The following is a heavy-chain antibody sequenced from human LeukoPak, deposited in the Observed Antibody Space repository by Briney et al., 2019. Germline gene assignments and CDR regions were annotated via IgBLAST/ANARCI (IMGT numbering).Heavy chain of an antibody. V-gene: IGHV4-59*01. CDR1: GGSISSYY. CDR3: ARDRPASYFDY. CDR2: IYYSGST. J-gene: IGHJ4*02. Sequence: SETLSLTCTVSGGSISSYYWSWIRQPPGKGLEWIGYIYYSGSTNYNPSLKSRVTISVDTSKNQFSLKLNSVTAADTAVYYCARDRPASYFDYWGQGTLVTVSS.